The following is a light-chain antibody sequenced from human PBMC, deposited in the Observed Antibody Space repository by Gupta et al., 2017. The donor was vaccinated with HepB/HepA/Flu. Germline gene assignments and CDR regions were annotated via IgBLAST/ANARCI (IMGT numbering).Light chain of an antibody. CDR1: SSDVGAYKY. CDR2: DVS. J-gene: IGLJ3*02. CDR3: CTYEGTYWV. V-gene: IGLV2-11*01. Sequence: QSALTQPRSVSGSPGQSVTISCTGTSSDVGAYKYVSWYQQHPGKVPKMMIYDVSKRPSGVPDRFSGSKSGNTASLTISGLQAEDEGDYYCCTYEGTYWVFGGGTKLTVL.